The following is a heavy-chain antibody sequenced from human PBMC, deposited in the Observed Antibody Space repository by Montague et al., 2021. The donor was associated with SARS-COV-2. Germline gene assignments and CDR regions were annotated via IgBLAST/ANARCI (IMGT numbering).Heavy chain of an antibody. D-gene: IGHD3-9*01. CDR3: ARDSRTDFVWLFPDSGSYYYYMDV. Sequence: SETRSLTCAVSGGSISSSNWWSWVRQPPGKGLEWIGYIYYSGSTNYNPSLKSRVTISVDTSKNQFSLKLSSVTAADTAVYYCARDSRTDFVWLFPDSGSYYYYMDVGGKGTTVTVSS. V-gene: IGHV4-4*02. CDR2: IYYSGST. CDR1: GGSISSSNW. J-gene: IGHJ6*03.